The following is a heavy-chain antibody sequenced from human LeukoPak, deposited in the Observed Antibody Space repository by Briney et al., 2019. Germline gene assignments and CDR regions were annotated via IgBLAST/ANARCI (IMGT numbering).Heavy chain of an antibody. CDR2: ISSFGSTI. Sequence: PGGSLRLSCAASGFTFSSYEMNWVRQAPGQGLEWVSYISSFGSTIYYADSVKGRFTISRDNAKNSLYRQMNSLGAEDTAVYYCARVMVVPSSDFDYWGQGTLVTVSS. J-gene: IGHJ4*02. V-gene: IGHV3-48*03. CDR1: GFTFSSYE. D-gene: IGHD2-15*01. CDR3: ARVMVVPSSDFDY.